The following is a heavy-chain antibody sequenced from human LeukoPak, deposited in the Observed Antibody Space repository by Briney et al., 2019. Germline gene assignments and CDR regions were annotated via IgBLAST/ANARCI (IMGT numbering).Heavy chain of an antibody. CDR2: IYYSGST. CDR1: GGSISSYY. V-gene: IGHV4-59*01. D-gene: IGHD6-19*01. Sequence: PSETLSLTCTVSGGSISSYYWSWIRQPPGKGLEWIGYIYYSGSTNYNPSLKSRVTISVDTSKNQFSLKLGSVTAADTAVYYCARSSGWYPPYYYYGMDVWGQGTTVTVSS. J-gene: IGHJ6*02. CDR3: ARSSGWYPPYYYYGMDV.